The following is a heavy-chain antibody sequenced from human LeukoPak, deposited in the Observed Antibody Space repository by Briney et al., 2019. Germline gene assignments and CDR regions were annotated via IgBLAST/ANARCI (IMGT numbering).Heavy chain of an antibody. CDR1: GGTFSSYA. CDR3: ARGDGPYCSSISCYLNDY. D-gene: IGHD2-2*01. V-gene: IGHV1-2*06. Sequence: ASVKVSCKASGGTFSSYAISWVRQAPGQGLEWMGRINPNSGGTNYAQKFQGRVTMTRDTSISTAYMELSRLRSDDTAVYYCARGDGPYCSSISCYLNDYWGQGTLVTVSS. J-gene: IGHJ4*02. CDR2: INPNSGGT.